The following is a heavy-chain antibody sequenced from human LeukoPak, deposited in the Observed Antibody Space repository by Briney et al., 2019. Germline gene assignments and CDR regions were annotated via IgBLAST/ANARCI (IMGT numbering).Heavy chain of an antibody. V-gene: IGHV4-4*07. Sequence: PSETLSLNCTVSGGSISSYYWSWIRQPAGKGLEWIGRIYTSGSTNYNPSLKSRVTMSVDTSKNQFSLKLSSVTAADTAVYYCARDTGVAGWNYNWFDPWGQGTLVTVSS. D-gene: IGHD6-19*01. CDR2: IYTSGST. CDR1: GGSISSYY. J-gene: IGHJ5*02. CDR3: ARDTGVAGWNYNWFDP.